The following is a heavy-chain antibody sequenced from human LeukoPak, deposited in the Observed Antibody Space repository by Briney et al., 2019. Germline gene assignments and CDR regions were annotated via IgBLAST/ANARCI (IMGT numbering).Heavy chain of an antibody. CDR2: ISGSGGST. CDR1: GFTFSTYW. D-gene: IGHD3-22*01. J-gene: IGHJ4*02. Sequence: PGGSLRLSCTVSGFTFSTYWMSWVRQAPGKGLEWVSAISGSGGSTYYADSVKGRFTISRDNSKNTLYLQMNSLRAEDTAVYYCAKDGRTYYYDSSGYNYWGQGTLVTVSS. V-gene: IGHV3-23*01. CDR3: AKDGRTYYYDSSGYNY.